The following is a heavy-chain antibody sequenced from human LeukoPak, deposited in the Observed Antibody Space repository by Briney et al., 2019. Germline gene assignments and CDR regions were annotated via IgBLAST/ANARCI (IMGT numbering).Heavy chain of an antibody. CDR1: GYTLTELS. D-gene: IGHD3-22*01. CDR2: FDPEDGET. CDR3: ATVPGYYYDSSGLRDY. Sequence: AAVKVSCKVSGYTLTELSMHWVRQAPGKGREWMGGFDPEDGETIYAQKFQGRGTMTEDTSTETAYMELSRLRSEDTAVYYCATVPGYYYDSSGLRDYWGQGTLVTVSS. V-gene: IGHV1-24*01. J-gene: IGHJ4*02.